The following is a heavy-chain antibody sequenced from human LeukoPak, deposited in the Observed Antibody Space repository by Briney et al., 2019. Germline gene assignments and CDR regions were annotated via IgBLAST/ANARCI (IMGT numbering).Heavy chain of an antibody. CDR2: ISWNRGGI. Sequence: GGSLRLSCAASGFTFGDCAMHWVRQAPGKGLEWVSGISWNRGGIGYADSVKGRFTISRDNAKNSRYLQMNSLRAEDTALYYCAKDRSSAVAGTRYSWFDPWGQRTLVTVSS. V-gene: IGHV3-9*01. CDR3: AKDRSSAVAGTRYSWFDP. J-gene: IGHJ5*02. CDR1: GFTFGDCA. D-gene: IGHD6-19*01.